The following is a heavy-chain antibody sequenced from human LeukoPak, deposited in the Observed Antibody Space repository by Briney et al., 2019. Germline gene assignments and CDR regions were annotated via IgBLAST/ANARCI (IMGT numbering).Heavy chain of an antibody. CDR2: IYYSGST. D-gene: IGHD5-18*01. Sequence: SETLSLTCTVSGGSISSYYWSWIRQPPGKGLEWIGYIYYSGSTNYNPSLKSRVTISVDTSKNQFSLKLSSVTAADTAVYYCARGRVDTAMVTDYWGQGTLVTVSS. CDR3: ARGRVDTAMVTDY. J-gene: IGHJ4*02. CDR1: GGSISSYY. V-gene: IGHV4-59*01.